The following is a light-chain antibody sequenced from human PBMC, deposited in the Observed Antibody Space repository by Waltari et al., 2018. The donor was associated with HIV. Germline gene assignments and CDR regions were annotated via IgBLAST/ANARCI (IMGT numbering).Light chain of an antibody. J-gene: IGLJ1*01. CDR3: QTFDITLGGFYV. Sequence: QSVLTQPPSVSGAPGQRVTISCYGSTSNVGTIYLPHWYQQLPGMAPKLLISGDSNRPSGVPDRFSASKSGTSGSLTITGLQPEDEADYYCQTFDITLGGFYVFGTGTKVTVL. V-gene: IGLV1-40*01. CDR1: TSNVGTIYL. CDR2: GDS.